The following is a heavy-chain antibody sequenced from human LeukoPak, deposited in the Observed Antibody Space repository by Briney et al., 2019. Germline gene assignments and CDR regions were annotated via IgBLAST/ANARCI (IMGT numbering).Heavy chain of an antibody. CDR1: GASISSYE. CDR2: ISSTGRSA. D-gene: IGHD6-13*01. V-gene: IGHV3-48*03. CDR3: ARTDPQLALDY. Sequence: GGSLRLSCVVSGASISSYEMNWVSQAPGKGLEWVSYISSTGRSAYYADSVKGRFTISRDNAKNSLYLQMNSLTAEDTAVYYCARTDPQLALDYWGQGTLVTVSS. J-gene: IGHJ4*02.